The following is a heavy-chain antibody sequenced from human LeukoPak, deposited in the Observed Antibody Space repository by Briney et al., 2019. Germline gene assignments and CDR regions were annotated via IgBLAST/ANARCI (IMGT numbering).Heavy chain of an antibody. Sequence: ASVKVSCKASGYTFIGYYMRWVRQAPGQGLEWMGWINPDSGGTSYAQRFQGRVTMTRDTSISTAYMELNRLTSDDTAVYYCARSGYTYGPLPAVYWGQGTLVTVSS. CDR3: ARSGYTYGPLPAVY. CDR1: GYTFIGYY. CDR2: INPDSGGT. V-gene: IGHV1-2*02. J-gene: IGHJ4*02. D-gene: IGHD5-18*01.